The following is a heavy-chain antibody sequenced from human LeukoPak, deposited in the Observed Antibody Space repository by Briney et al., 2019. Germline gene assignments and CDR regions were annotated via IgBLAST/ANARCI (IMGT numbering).Heavy chain of an antibody. D-gene: IGHD3-3*01. CDR2: ISSSSSTI. V-gene: IGHV3-48*01. CDR1: GFTLSSYS. CDR3: AREGPFDFWSGYSDY. Sequence: QPGGSLRLSCAASGFTLSSYSMNWVRQAPGKGLEWVSYISSSSSTIYYADSVKGRFTISRDNAKNSLYLQMNSLRAEDTAVYYCAREGPFDFWSGYSDYWGQGTLVTVSS. J-gene: IGHJ4*02.